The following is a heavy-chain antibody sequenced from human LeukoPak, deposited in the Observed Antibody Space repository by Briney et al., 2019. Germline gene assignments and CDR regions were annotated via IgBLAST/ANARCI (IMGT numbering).Heavy chain of an antibody. V-gene: IGHV1-2*06. J-gene: IGHJ6*03. Sequence: ASVKVSCKASGYTFTGYYMHWVRQAPGRGLEWMGRINPNSGGTNYAQKFQGRVTMTRDTSISTAYMELSRLRSDDTAVYYCARGTRSGRYYMDVWGKGTTVTVSS. CDR3: ARGTRSGRYYMDV. CDR2: INPNSGGT. D-gene: IGHD3-10*01. CDR1: GYTFTGYY.